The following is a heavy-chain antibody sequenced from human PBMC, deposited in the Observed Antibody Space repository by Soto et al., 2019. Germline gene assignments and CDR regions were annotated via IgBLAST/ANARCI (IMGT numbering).Heavy chain of an antibody. V-gene: IGHV1-69*12. CDR1: GGTFSSYA. J-gene: IGHJ3*02. CDR2: IIPIFGTA. CDR3: ASPIKTSGWKYDAFDI. D-gene: IGHD6-19*01. Sequence: QVQLVQSGAEVKKPGSSVKVSYKASGGTFSSYAISWVRQAPGQGLEWMGGIIPIFGTANYAQKFQGRVTITADESTSTAYMELSSLRSEDTAVYYCASPIKTSGWKYDAFDIWGQGTMVTVSS.